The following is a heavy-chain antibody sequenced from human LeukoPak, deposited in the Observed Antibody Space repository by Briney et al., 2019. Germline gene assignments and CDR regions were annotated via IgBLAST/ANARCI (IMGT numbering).Heavy chain of an antibody. V-gene: IGHV3-53*01. CDR1: ESIFSSNY. CDR3: GRDDAHVYNYGIQY. CDR2: IYGGGKT. J-gene: IGHJ4*02. Sequence: GGSLRLSCAASESIFSSNYMSWVRQAPGKGLEWLSVIYGGGKTYYADSVKGRFNLSRDNSKNTLSLKMNTLRAEDTAVYFCGRDDAHVYNYGIQYWGQGTLVTVSS. D-gene: IGHD5-24*01.